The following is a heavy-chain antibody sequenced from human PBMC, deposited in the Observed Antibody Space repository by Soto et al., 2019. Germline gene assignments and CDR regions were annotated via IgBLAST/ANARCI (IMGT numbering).Heavy chain of an antibody. CDR1: EFSFSGYG. V-gene: IGHV3-30*18. Sequence: PGGSLRLSCAASEFSFSGYGMHWVRQAPGKGLEWVAVISYDGSDKNYADSVKGRFTISRDNSKNTLYLQMNSLRGEDTAVYYCAKDLGSTPYYFEYWGQGTLVTVS. CDR2: ISYDGSDK. CDR3: AKDLGSTPYYFEY. D-gene: IGHD2-15*01. J-gene: IGHJ4*02.